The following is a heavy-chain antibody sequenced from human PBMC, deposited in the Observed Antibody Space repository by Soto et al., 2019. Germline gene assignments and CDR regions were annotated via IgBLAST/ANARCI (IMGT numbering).Heavy chain of an antibody. D-gene: IGHD3-16*02. CDR3: VSSGGESLYDY. CDR2: ISSNGGST. Sequence: PGGSLRLSCSASGFTFSSYAMHWVRQAPGKGLEYVSAISSNGGSTYCADSVKGRFTISRDNSKNTLYLQMSSLRAEDTAVYYCVSSGGESLYDYWGQGTLVTVSS. V-gene: IGHV3-64D*06. J-gene: IGHJ4*02. CDR1: GFTFSSYA.